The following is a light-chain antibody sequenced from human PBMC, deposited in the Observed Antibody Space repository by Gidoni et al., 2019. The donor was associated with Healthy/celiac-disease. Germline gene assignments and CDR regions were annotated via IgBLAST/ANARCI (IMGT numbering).Light chain of an antibody. Sequence: IVLTQAPGSRSLSPGDRATLSCSASQSVSSSYLAWYQQKPGQAPRLLIYGASSRATGIPERFSGSGSGTDFTLTISRLEPEDFAVYYCQTRYTFGQGTKLEIK. CDR1: QSVSSSY. CDR2: GAS. CDR3: QTRYT. V-gene: IGKV3-20*01. J-gene: IGKJ2*01.